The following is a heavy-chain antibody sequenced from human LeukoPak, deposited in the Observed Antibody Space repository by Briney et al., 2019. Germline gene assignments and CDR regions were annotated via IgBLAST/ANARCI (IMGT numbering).Heavy chain of an antibody. CDR1: GYTFTGYY. Sequence: ASVKVSCKASGYTFTGYYMHWVRQAPGQGLEWMGWINPNSGGTNYAQKLQGRVTMTTDTSTSTAYMELRSLRSDDTAVYYCARVPPWDFWSDPLDWFDPWGQGTLVTVSS. D-gene: IGHD3-3*01. CDR3: ARVPPWDFWSDPLDWFDP. J-gene: IGHJ5*02. CDR2: INPNSGGT. V-gene: IGHV1-2*02.